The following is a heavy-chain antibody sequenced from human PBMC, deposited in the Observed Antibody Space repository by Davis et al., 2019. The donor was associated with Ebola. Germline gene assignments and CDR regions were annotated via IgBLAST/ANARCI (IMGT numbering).Heavy chain of an antibody. CDR3: ARRLRVSKDTRHDH. Sequence: ASVKVSCKASGYTFTSYDINWVRQATGQGLEWMGWMNPNSGNTGYAQKFQGRVTMTRNTSISTAYMEVSSLRSEDTAVYYCARRLRVSKDTRHDHWGQGTLVTVSS. CDR1: GYTFTSYD. D-gene: IGHD2-15*01. J-gene: IGHJ4*02. V-gene: IGHV1-8*01. CDR2: MNPNSGNT.